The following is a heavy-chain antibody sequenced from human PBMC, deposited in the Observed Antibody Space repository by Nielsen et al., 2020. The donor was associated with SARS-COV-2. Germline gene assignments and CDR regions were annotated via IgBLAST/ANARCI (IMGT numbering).Heavy chain of an antibody. J-gene: IGHJ6*02. CDR2: IYSSGST. CDR1: GASISSGDYY. Sequence: SETLSLTCAVSGASISSGDYYWSWIRQSPGKGLEWIGYIYSSGSTYYNPSLKGRATISVDMSKNQFSLNLNSVTAADTAVYYCARDSTQLIGTHYYYYGLDVWGPGTTVTVSS. D-gene: IGHD2-2*01. V-gene: IGHV4-31*11. CDR3: ARDSTQLIGTHYYYYGLDV.